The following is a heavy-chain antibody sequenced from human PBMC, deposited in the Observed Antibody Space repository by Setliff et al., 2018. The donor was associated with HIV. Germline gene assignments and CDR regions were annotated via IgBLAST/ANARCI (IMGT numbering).Heavy chain of an antibody. J-gene: IGHJ6*02. V-gene: IGHV1-18*01. CDR2: ISAYNGKT. CDR3: ARNFGLSPSGKYYYYYGMDI. CDR1: GYTFSDYG. Sequence: ASVKVSCKASGYTFSDYGISWVRQAPGQGLEWMGWISAYNGKTNSAQKVQGRVTMTRDTSINAAYMELRSLRSDDTAVYYCARNFGLSPSGKYYYYYGMDIWGQGTTVTVSS. D-gene: IGHD3-10*01.